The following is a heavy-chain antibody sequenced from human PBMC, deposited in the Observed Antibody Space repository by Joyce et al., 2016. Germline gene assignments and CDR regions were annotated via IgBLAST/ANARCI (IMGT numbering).Heavy chain of an antibody. CDR2: ISATGKST. V-gene: IGHV3-23*01. Sequence: EVQLLESGGGLVQPGGSLRLSCAASGFTFSDSAMSWVREAPVKGMEWVSSISATGKSTYYGDSVNGRFTVSRDNSKSTRFLQMTSLRAEDTAVYYCAKVRLVTYNWFDPWGQGTLVTVSS. CDR1: GFTFSDSA. J-gene: IGHJ5*02. CDR3: AKVRLVTYNWFDP. D-gene: IGHD2-21*02.